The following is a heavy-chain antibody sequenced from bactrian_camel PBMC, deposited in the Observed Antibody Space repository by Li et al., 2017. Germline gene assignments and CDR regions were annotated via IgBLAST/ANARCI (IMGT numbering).Heavy chain of an antibody. V-gene: IGHV3S53*01. CDR3: AASKSPTCGGRPSSSLSFGY. D-gene: IGHD2*01. CDR1: YWPSSRKC. CDR2: IDRSGNT. J-gene: IGHJ6*01. Sequence: HVQLVESGGGSVQAGGSLRLSCKYNYWPSSRKCMAWFRQFPGKEREGVAAIDRSGNTNSADSVKGRFTISRDNAENRLYLQMNSLKPEDTAIYYCAASKSPTCGGRPSSSLSFGYWGQGTQVTVS.